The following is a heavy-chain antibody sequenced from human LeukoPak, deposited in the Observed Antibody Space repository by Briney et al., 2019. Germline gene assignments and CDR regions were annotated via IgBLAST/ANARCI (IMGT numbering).Heavy chain of an antibody. Sequence: PGGSLRLSCAASGFTFSSYSMNWVRQAPGKGLEWVSSISSSSSYIYYADSVKGRFTISRDNAKNSLYLQMNSLRAEDTALYYCAKDAYGLYDSSGYYGYWGQGTLVTVSS. CDR2: ISSSSSYI. V-gene: IGHV3-21*04. CDR1: GFTFSSYS. CDR3: AKDAYGLYDSSGYYGY. J-gene: IGHJ4*02. D-gene: IGHD3-22*01.